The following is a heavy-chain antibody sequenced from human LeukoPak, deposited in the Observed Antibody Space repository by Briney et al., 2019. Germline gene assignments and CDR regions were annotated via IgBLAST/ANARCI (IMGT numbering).Heavy chain of an antibody. Sequence: GGSLRLSCAASGFTFDDYAMHWVRQAPGKGLEWVSLISGDGGSKYYADSVKGRFTISRDNSKNSLYLQMNSLRTEDTALYYCAKTHREYYYDSSGYYAFPPDYWGQGTLVTVSS. CDR1: GFTFDDYA. D-gene: IGHD3-22*01. J-gene: IGHJ4*02. V-gene: IGHV3-43*02. CDR2: ISGDGGSK. CDR3: AKTHREYYYDSSGYYAFPPDY.